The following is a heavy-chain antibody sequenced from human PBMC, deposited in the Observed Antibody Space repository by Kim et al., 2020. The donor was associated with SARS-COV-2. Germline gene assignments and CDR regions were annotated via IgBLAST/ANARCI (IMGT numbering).Heavy chain of an antibody. Sequence: ASVKVSCKASGYTFTSYAMNWVRQAPGQGLEWMGWINTNTGNPTYAQGFTGRFVFSLDTSVSTAYLQISSLKAEDTAVYYCARVDPIYYYYYMDVWGKGTTVTVSS. CDR1: GYTFTSYA. CDR3: ARVDPIYYYYYMDV. V-gene: IGHV7-4-1*02. J-gene: IGHJ6*03. CDR2: INTNTGNP.